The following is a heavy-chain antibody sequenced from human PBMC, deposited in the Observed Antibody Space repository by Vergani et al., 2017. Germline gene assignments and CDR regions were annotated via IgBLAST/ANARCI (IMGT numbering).Heavy chain of an antibody. D-gene: IGHD5-24*01. V-gene: IGHV3-23*01. J-gene: IGHJ4*02. CDR1: GFAFSRYA. CDR3: AKSGWLQHFGAHYFDS. CDR2: LTASGSGI. Sequence: EEQLLESGGDLVQPGGSLRLSCVASGFAFSRYAMSWVRQAPGKGLEWVSGLTASGSGISYADSVRGRFTISRDNSKNTLFLQMDSLRAEDTAVYYCAKSGWLQHFGAHYFDSWGQGMLVTVSS.